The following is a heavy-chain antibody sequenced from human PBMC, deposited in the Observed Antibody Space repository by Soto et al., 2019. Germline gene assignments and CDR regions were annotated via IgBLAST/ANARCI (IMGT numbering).Heavy chain of an antibody. V-gene: IGHV1-69*13. Sequence: ASVKVSCKASGGTFSSYAISWVRQAPGQGLEWMGGIIPIFGTANYAQKFQGRVTITADESTSTAYMELSSLRSEDTAVYYCAREQLWPNDAFDIWGQGKMVIVSS. CDR1: GGTFSSYA. CDR3: AREQLWPNDAFDI. CDR2: IIPIFGTA. D-gene: IGHD5-18*01. J-gene: IGHJ3*02.